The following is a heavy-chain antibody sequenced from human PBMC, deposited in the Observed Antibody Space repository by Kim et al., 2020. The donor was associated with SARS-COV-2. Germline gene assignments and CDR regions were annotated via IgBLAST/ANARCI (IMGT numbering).Heavy chain of an antibody. D-gene: IGHD2-21*02. CDR1: GFTFSSYG. CDR3: ARDLNNDRYGCLYFDY. J-gene: IGHJ4*01. Sequence: GGSLRLSCAASGFTFSSYGMSWVRQAPGKGLEWVANIKHDRSEKYYVDSVKGRFTISRDNAKNALYLQMNSLRAEDTAVYYCARDLNNDRYGCLYFDY. CDR2: IKHDRSEK. V-gene: IGHV3-7*01.